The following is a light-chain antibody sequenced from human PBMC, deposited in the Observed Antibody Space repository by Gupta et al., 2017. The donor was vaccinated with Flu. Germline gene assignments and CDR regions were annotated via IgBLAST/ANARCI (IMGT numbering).Light chain of an antibody. CDR2: LGS. Sequence: DIVMTQSPLSLPVTPGEPAAMSCRSSQSLLRSGQNYLNWYFQRPGQSPRVLIYLGSSRASGVPDRFRGSGSGTDFTLTITTVEADDVGVYYCMQALQFPLTFGGGTSVEI. CDR1: QSLLRSGQNY. J-gene: IGKJ4*02. CDR3: MQALQFPLT. V-gene: IGKV2-28*01.